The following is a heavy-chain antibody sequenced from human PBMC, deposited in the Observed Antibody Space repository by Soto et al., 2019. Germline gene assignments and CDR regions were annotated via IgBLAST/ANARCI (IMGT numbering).Heavy chain of an antibody. CDR2: VYYSGST. CDR1: GGSIISYH. CDR3: ARGLYDYSNPPLTWSDP. D-gene: IGHD4-4*01. V-gene: IGHV4-59*01. J-gene: IGHJ5*02. Sequence: SETLSLTCTVSGGSIISYHWSWILQPPWKGLEWIGYVYYSGSTNYNPSLKSRVTISVDTSKNQFSLKLRSVTAADTAVYYCARGLYDYSNPPLTWSDPWGQGTQVTVSS.